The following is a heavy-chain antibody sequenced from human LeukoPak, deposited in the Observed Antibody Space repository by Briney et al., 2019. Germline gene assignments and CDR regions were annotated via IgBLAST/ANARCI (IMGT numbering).Heavy chain of an antibody. CDR2: IRSKANSYAT. D-gene: IGHD4-11*01. CDR1: GFTFSGSA. Sequence: GGSLRLSCAASGFTFSGSAMHWVRQASGKGLEWVGRIRSKANSYATAYAASVKGRFTMSRDDSKNTAYLQMNSLKTDDTAVYYCTRHYSNYFPFDYWGQGTLVTVSS. V-gene: IGHV3-73*01. J-gene: IGHJ4*02. CDR3: TRHYSNYFPFDY.